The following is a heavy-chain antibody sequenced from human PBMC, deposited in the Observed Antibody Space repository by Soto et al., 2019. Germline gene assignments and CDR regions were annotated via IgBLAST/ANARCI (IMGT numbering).Heavy chain of an antibody. CDR1: GGTFSSYA. J-gene: IGHJ6*02. V-gene: IGHV1-69*06. Sequence: QVQLVQSGAEVKNPGSSVKVSCKASGGTFSSYAISWVRQAPGQGLEWMGGIIPIFGTANYAQKFQGRVTITADKFTCTAYMELSSLRSEDTAVYYCALGFYCGGECYGVRNYYYGMDVWGQGTTVTVSS. CDR2: IIPIFGTA. CDR3: ALGFYCGGECYGVRNYYYGMDV. D-gene: IGHD2-21*01.